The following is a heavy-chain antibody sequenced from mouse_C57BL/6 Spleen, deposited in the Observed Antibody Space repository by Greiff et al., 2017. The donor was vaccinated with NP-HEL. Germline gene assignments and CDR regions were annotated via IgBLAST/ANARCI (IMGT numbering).Heavy chain of an antibody. CDR2: IYWDDDK. V-gene: IGHV8-12*01. Sequence: QVTLKVSGPGILQSSQTLSLTCSFSGFSLSTSGMGVSWIRQPSGKGLEWLAHIYWDDDKRYNPSLKRRLTISKDTSRNQVFLKITSVDTAATATYYCARSPPVITTVVATGYFDVWGTGTTVTVSS. D-gene: IGHD1-1*01. CDR1: GFSLSTSGMG. J-gene: IGHJ1*03. CDR3: ARSPPVITTVVATGYFDV.